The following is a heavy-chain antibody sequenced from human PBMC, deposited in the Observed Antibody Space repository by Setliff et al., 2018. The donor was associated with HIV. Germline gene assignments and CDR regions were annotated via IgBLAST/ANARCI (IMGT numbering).Heavy chain of an antibody. J-gene: IGHJ3*02. D-gene: IGHD5-12*01. CDR3: ARDGGYSGHQWFGDAFDI. Sequence: GASVKVSCKASGYSFTSYGISWVRQAPGQRPEWVGWINAGNGDINYAQKFQGRVTMTTDTSTSTAYMELSSLRSEDTAVYFCARDGGYSGHQWFGDAFDIWGQWTMVTVSS. CDR2: INAGNGDI. V-gene: IGHV1-18*01. CDR1: GYSFTSYG.